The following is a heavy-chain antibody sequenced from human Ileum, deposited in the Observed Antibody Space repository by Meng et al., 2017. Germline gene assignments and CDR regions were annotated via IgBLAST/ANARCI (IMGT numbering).Heavy chain of an antibody. CDR1: GGSISSYY. D-gene: IGHD4-17*01. J-gene: IGHJ5*02. CDR3: ARDVVPTVTYYYNWFDP. CDR2: IYTSGST. Sequence: QGQREESCPGLVKPSETLSLTCIVSGGSISSYYWSWSRQPAGKGLEWIGRIYTSGSTNYHPSLKSRVTMSVDTSKNQFSLKLSSVTAADTAVYYCARDVVPTVTYYYNWFDPWGQGTLVTVSS. V-gene: IGHV4-4*07.